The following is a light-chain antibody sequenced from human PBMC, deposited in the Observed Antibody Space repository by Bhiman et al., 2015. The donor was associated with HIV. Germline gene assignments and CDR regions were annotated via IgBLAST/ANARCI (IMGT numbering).Light chain of an antibody. CDR2: GNN. Sequence: QSVLTQPPSVSGAPGQRVTISCIGSSSNIGADYRVHWYQQLPGTAPKLLIFGNNERPSGVPDRFSGSKSGNSASLAITGLQAEDEADYYCQSYDSSLSGVIFGGGTKLTVL. J-gene: IGLJ2*01. CDR1: SSNIGADYR. CDR3: QSYDSSLSGVI. V-gene: IGLV1-40*01.